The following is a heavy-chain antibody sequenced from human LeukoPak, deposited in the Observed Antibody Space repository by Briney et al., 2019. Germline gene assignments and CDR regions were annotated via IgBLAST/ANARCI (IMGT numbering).Heavy chain of an antibody. CDR2: ISYSGST. D-gene: IGHD2-2*01. V-gene: IGHV4-39*01. J-gene: IGHJ6*03. CDR1: GGSISSSSSY. Sequence: SETLSLTRTVSGGSISSSSSYWGWIRQPPGKGLEWIGSISYSGSTYYNPSLKSRVTISVDTSKNQFSLKLSSVTAADTAVYYCARHLFCSSISCHYYMDVWGKGTTVTISS. CDR3: ARHLFCSSISCHYYMDV.